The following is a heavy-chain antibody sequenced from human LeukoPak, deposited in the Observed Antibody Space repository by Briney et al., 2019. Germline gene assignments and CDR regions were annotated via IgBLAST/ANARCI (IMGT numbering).Heavy chain of an antibody. CDR1: GFTFDDYA. V-gene: IGHV3-9*01. D-gene: IGHD6-19*01. CDR3: AKVKGTGSGWYDY. Sequence: PGGSLRLSCAASGFTFDDYAMHWVRQAPGKGLEWVSGISWNSGSIGYADSVKGRFTISRDNAKNSLYLQMNSLRAEDTALYYCAKVKGTGSGWYDYWGQGTLVTVSS. CDR2: ISWNSGSI. J-gene: IGHJ4*02.